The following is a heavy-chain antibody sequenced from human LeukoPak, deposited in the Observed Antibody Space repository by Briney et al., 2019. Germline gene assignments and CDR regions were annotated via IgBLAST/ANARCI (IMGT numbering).Heavy chain of an antibody. V-gene: IGHV1-24*01. CDR2: FDPEDGET. CDR3: ATPSGQWLDPYYFDY. CDR1: GYTLTELS. D-gene: IGHD6-19*01. J-gene: IGHJ4*02. Sequence: ASVKVSCKVSGYTLTELSMHWMRQAPGKGLEWMGGFDPEDGETIYAQKFQGRVTMTEDTSTDTAYMELSSLRSEDTAVYYCATPSGQWLDPYYFDYWGQGTLVTVSS.